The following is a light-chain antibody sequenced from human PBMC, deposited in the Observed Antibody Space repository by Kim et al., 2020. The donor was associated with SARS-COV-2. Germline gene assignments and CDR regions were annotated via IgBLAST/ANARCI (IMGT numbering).Light chain of an antibody. Sequence: SSELTQDPAVSVALVQTVRLTCQGDSLRNYYATWYQQRPGQAPVLVLYGKYNRPSGIPDRFSGSASGNTASLTITGAQAEDEADYYCNSRDSSGDHVVFGGGTQLTVL. V-gene: IGLV3-19*01. CDR2: GKY. CDR1: SLRNYY. J-gene: IGLJ3*02. CDR3: NSRDSSGDHVV.